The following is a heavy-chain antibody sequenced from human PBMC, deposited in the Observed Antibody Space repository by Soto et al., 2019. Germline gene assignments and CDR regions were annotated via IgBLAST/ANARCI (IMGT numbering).Heavy chain of an antibody. CDR3: ARVLAVRGVIPS. J-gene: IGHJ4*02. V-gene: IGHV3-48*01. CDR1: GFNFSSYS. Sequence: GGSLRLSCAASGFNFSSYSMNWVRQAPGKGLEWVSYISSSSSTIYYADSVKGRFTISRDNAKNSLYLQMNSLRAEDTAVYYCARVLAVRGVIPSWGQGTLVTVSS. CDR2: ISSSSSTI. D-gene: IGHD3-10*01.